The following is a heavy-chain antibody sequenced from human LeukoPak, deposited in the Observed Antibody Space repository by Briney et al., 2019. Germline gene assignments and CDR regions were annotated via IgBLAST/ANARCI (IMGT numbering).Heavy chain of an antibody. V-gene: IGHV3-23*01. D-gene: IGHD2-2*01. CDR2: ISGGANT. CDR1: GFTFSTYA. CDR3: ANPPYCSSSSCSLYYYYYYMDV. Sequence: GGSLRLSCAASGFTFSTYAMNWVRQAPGKGLEWVSTISGGANTYYADSVKGRFTISRDTSKNTLSLQMDSLTAEDTAVYYCANPPYCSSSSCSLYYYYYYMDVWGKGTTVTVSS. J-gene: IGHJ6*03.